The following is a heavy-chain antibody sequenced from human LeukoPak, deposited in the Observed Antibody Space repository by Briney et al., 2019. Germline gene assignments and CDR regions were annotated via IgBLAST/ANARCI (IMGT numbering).Heavy chain of an antibody. CDR3: ARSGWYDPFDY. CDR2: INAGNGNT. J-gene: IGHJ4*02. CDR1: GSTFSSYA. V-gene: IGHV1-3*01. D-gene: IGHD6-19*01. Sequence: ASVKVSCKASGSTFSSYAMHWVRQDPGQRLEWMGWINAGNGNTKYSQKFQGRVTITRDTSASTAYMELSSLRSEDTAVYYCARSGWYDPFDYWGQGTLVTVSS.